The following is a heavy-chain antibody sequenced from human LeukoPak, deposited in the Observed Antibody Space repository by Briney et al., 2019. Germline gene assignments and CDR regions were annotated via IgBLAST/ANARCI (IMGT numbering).Heavy chain of an antibody. CDR1: GFTFSSYA. Sequence: GGSLRLSCAASGFTFSSYAMSWVRQAPGKGLEWVANIKQDESEKYYVDSVEGRFTISRDNAENSLSLQMNSLRAEGTAVYYCARAHSSSWYGSWGQGTLVTVSS. CDR3: ARAHSSSWYGS. CDR2: IKQDESEK. V-gene: IGHV3-7*01. D-gene: IGHD6-13*01. J-gene: IGHJ4*02.